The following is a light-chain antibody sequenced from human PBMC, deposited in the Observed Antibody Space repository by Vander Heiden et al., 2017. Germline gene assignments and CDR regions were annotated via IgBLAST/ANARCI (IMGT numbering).Light chain of an antibody. J-gene: IGLJ1*01. V-gene: IGLV2-14*03. Sequence: QSALTQPASVSGSPGPSITISCTGTSSDVGAYNYVSWYQQHPGKAPKLIIYDVTNRPSGVSNRFSGSKSGNTASLTTSGLQAEDEADYYCSSYTSRNTLVFGTGTKVTVL. CDR3: SSYTSRNTLV. CDR2: DVT. CDR1: SSDVGAYNY.